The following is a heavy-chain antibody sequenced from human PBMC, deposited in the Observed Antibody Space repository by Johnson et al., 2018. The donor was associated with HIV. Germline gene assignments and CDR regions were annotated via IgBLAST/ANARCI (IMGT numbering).Heavy chain of an antibody. Sequence: QVQLVESGGGVVQPGRSLRISCAASGFTFRSYAMHWVRQAPGKGLEWVAVISYDGSNKYYADSVKGRFTISRDNSKNTLYLQMNSLRAEDTAVYYCARDLLSSHLYAFDIWGQGTMVTVSS. V-gene: IGHV3-30*04. J-gene: IGHJ3*02. CDR2: ISYDGSNK. CDR3: ARDLLSSHLYAFDI. CDR1: GFTFRSYA. D-gene: IGHD3-10*01.